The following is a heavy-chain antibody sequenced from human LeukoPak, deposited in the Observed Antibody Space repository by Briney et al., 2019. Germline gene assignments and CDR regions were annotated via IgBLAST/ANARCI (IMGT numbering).Heavy chain of an antibody. CDR3: AKDLGTNFDY. CDR2: ISGSGVST. J-gene: IGHJ4*02. CDR1: GFTFSSYA. V-gene: IGHV3-23*01. D-gene: IGHD7-27*01. Sequence: GGSLRLSCAASGFTFSSYAVSWVRQAPGKGLEWVSAISGSGVSTYYADSVRGRFTISRDNSKNTLYLQMNSLRAEDTAVYYCAKDLGTNFDYWGQGTLVTVSS.